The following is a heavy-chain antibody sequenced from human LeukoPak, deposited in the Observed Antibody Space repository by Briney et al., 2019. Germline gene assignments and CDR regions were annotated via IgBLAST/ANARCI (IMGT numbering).Heavy chain of an antibody. J-gene: IGHJ3*02. CDR2: IIPIFGTA. CDR1: GGTFSSYA. CDR3: AREYSSGGSYAFDI. D-gene: IGHD6-19*01. V-gene: IGHV1-69*06. Sequence: SVKVSCKASGGTFSSYAISWVRQAPGQGLEWMGGIIPIFGTANYAQKFQGRVTITADKSTSTAYMELSSLRSEDTAVYYCAREYSSGGSYAFDIWGQGTMVTVSS.